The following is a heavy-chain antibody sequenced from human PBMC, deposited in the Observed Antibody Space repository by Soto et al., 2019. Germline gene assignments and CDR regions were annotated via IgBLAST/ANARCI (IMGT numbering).Heavy chain of an antibody. CDR1: GFTFSSYS. J-gene: IGHJ4*02. Sequence: PGGSLRLSCAASGFTFSSYSMNWVRQSPGKRLEWVSSISSSSSYIYYADSVKGRFTISRDNAKNSLYLQMNSLRAEDTAGYYCARVPRCTWYSSSWSGLSDCWGKRTLVNSSS. CDR3: ARVPRCTWYSSSWSGLSDC. V-gene: IGHV3-21*01. D-gene: IGHD6-13*01. CDR2: ISSSSSYI.